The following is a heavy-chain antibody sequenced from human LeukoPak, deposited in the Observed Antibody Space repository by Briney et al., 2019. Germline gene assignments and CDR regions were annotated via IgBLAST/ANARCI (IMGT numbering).Heavy chain of an antibody. Sequence: ASVKVSCKASGYTFTSYGISWVRQAPGQGLEWMGWISAYNGNTNYAKKLQGRVTITTDTSTSTAYMELRSLRSDDTAVYYCARDGAYCGGDCYPNYYYYYGMDVWGQGTTVTVSS. CDR1: GYTFTSYG. CDR3: ARDGAYCGGDCYPNYYYYYGMDV. V-gene: IGHV1-18*01. D-gene: IGHD2-21*02. CDR2: ISAYNGNT. J-gene: IGHJ6*02.